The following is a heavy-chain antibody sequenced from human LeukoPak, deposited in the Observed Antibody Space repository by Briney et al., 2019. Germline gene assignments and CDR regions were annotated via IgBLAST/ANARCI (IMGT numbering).Heavy chain of an antibody. D-gene: IGHD2-8*01. Sequence: TGWSLRLSCAASGFTFSEAWMSWVRQAPGKGLEWVGCIKSKADGATIDYAAPVKGRFTISRDDSENTLYLQMSRLKTEDTAVYYCMTDVLWDPAGYWGQGTLVTVSS. V-gene: IGHV3-15*01. CDR1: GFTFSEAW. CDR3: MTDVLWDPAGY. J-gene: IGHJ4*02. CDR2: IKSKADGATI.